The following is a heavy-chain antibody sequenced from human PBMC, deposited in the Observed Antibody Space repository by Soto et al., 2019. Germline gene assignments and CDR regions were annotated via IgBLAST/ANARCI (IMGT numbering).Heavy chain of an antibody. Sequence: EVQLVESGGVVVQPGGSLRLSCAASGFTFDDYTMHWVRQAPGKGLEWVSLIFWDGSNTHYADSVKGRFTISRDNRKNSLYLQMARLRTEDTALYYCAKDMAYGGNSGPFDYWGQGTLVTVSS. CDR1: GFTFDDYT. D-gene: IGHD4-17*01. V-gene: IGHV3-43*01. J-gene: IGHJ4*02. CDR2: IFWDGSNT. CDR3: AKDMAYGGNSGPFDY.